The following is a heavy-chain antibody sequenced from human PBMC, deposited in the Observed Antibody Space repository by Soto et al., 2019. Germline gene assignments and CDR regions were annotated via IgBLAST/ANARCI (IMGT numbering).Heavy chain of an antibody. D-gene: IGHD2-8*01. J-gene: IGHJ6*02. CDR3: ARALLMDVPYYYYYGMDV. Sequence: QVQVVESGGDLVQPGKSLRLSCAASGFTFRNYAMHWVRQAPGKGLEWVAVISYDGSNKYSADSVKGRFTISRDDSKNTLYLQMNSLRGEDTAVYYCARALLMDVPYYYYYGMDVWGQGTTVTVSS. CDR1: GFTFRNYA. CDR2: ISYDGSNK. V-gene: IGHV3-30-3*01.